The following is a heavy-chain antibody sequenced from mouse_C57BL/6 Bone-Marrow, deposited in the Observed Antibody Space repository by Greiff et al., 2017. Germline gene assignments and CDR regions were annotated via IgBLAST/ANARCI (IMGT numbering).Heavy chain of an antibody. Sequence: QVQLKESGAELARPGASVKLSCKASGYTFTSSGISWVKQRTGQGLEWIGEIYPRSGNTYYNEKFKGKATLTADKSSSTAYMELRSLTSEDSAVYFCAGTTAPFAYWGQGTLVTVSA. D-gene: IGHD1-2*01. CDR2: IYPRSGNT. J-gene: IGHJ3*01. CDR1: GYTFTSSG. V-gene: IGHV1-81*01. CDR3: AGTTAPFAY.